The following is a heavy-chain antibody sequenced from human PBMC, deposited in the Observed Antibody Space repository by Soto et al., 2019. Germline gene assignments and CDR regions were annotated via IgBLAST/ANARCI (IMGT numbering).Heavy chain of an antibody. D-gene: IGHD3-3*01. CDR2: IKSKTDGGTT. J-gene: IGHJ4*02. CDR3: TTDVLRFLEWLLAPRFDY. CDR1: GFTFSSYA. V-gene: IGHV3-15*01. Sequence: GGSLRLSCAASGFTFSSYAMSWVRQAPGKGLEWVGRIKSKTDGGTTDYAAPVKGRFTISRDDSKNTLYLQMNSLKTEDTAVYYCTTDVLRFLEWLLAPRFDYWGQGTLVTVSS.